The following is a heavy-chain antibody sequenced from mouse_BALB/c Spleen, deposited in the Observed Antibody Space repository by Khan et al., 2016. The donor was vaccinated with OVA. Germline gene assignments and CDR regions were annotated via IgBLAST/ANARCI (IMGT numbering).Heavy chain of an antibody. CDR2: IHYSGSI. CDR3: ARSLPMAMDY. J-gene: IGHJ4*01. CDR1: GYSITSGYS. V-gene: IGHV3-1*02. Sequence: EVQLVESGPDLVKPSQSLSLTCTVTGYSITSGYSWHWIRQFPGNKLEWMVYIHYSGSISYNPSLRSRISITRYPSKNQFFLQLNSVTTGDTATYYCARSLPMAMDYWGQGTSVTVSS.